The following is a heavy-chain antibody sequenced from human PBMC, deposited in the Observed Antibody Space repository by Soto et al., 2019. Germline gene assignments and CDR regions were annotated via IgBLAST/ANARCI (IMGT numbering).Heavy chain of an antibody. CDR2: INHSGST. V-gene: IGHV4-34*02. CDR1: GGSFRDYF. D-gene: IGHD1-1*01. Sequence: QVRLQQWGAGLLKPSETLSLTCAVYGGSFRDYFWTWIRQSPGKGLEWIGQINHSGSTNYNPSLKSRVTIAVDTSKNQFSLRLSSVTAADTAVYYCARELHFGGTDSWGRGTPVTVFS. J-gene: IGHJ4*02. CDR3: ARELHFGGTDS.